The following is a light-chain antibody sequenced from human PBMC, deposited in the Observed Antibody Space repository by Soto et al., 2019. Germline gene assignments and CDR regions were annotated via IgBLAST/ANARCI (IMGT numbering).Light chain of an antibody. V-gene: IGKV4-1*01. CDR2: WAS. J-gene: IGKJ1*01. Sequence: DIVMTQSPDSLAVSLGERATINCKSSQNVLYSSNNKNYLAWYQQKPGQPPKLLIYWASTRESGVTDRFSGSGSGKDFTLTISSLRAEDVAVYLCQQYFVNPWTVGQGTKVDIK. CDR3: QQYFVNPWT. CDR1: QNVLYSSNNKNY.